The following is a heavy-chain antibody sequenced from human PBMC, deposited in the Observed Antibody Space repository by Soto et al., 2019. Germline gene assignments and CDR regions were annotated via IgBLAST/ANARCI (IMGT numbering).Heavy chain of an antibody. Sequence: EVQLLESGGGLVQPGGSLRLSCAASGFTFSSYAMNWVRQAPGKGLEWVSVISGSGDSTYYADSVKGRFTISRDNSKNTLYLQMNSLRADDTAVYYCARRSSSWYFDYCGQGTLVTVSS. J-gene: IGHJ4*02. CDR1: GFTFSSYA. CDR2: ISGSGDST. D-gene: IGHD6-13*01. CDR3: ARRSSSWYFDY. V-gene: IGHV3-23*01.